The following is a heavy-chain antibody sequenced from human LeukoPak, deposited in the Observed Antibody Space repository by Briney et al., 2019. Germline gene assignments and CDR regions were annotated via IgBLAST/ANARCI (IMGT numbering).Heavy chain of an antibody. D-gene: IGHD2-15*01. V-gene: IGHV3-30-3*01. CDR2: ISYDGSNK. J-gene: IGHJ4*02. Sequence: GGSLRLSCAASGFTFSSYAMHWVRQAPGKGLEWVAVISYDGSNKYYADSVKGRFTISRDNSKNTLYLQMNSLRAEDTAVYYWAGPSVVAANLDYWGQGTLVTVSS. CDR3: AGPSVVAANLDY. CDR1: GFTFSSYA.